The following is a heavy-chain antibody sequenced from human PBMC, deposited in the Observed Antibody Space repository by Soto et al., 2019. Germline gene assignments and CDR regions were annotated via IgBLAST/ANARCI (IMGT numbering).Heavy chain of an antibody. V-gene: IGHV1-69*13. CDR3: GRDGDRCYGSSRRTNAFDI. CDR1: GGTFSSYA. J-gene: IGHJ3*02. CDR2: IIPIFGTA. Sequence: SVKVSCRASGGTFSSYAISWVRQAPGQGLEWMGGIIPIFGTANYAQKFQGRVTITADESTSTAYMELSSLRSEDTAVYYCGRDGDRCYGSSRRTNAFDILGQGTMLTV. D-gene: IGHD3-22*01.